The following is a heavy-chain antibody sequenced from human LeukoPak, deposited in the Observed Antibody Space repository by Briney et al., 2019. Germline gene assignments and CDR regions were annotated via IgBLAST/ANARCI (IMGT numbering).Heavy chain of an antibody. CDR2: IIPIFGTA. D-gene: IGHD2-21*02. J-gene: IGHJ3*02. CDR3: ARGKLLFRRSAFDI. CDR1: GGTFSSYA. Sequence: ASVQVSCKASGGTFSSYAISWVRQAPGQGLEWMGGIIPIFGTANYAQKFQGRVTITADESTSTAYMELSSLRSEDTAVYYCARGKLLFRRSAFDIWGQGTMVTVSS. V-gene: IGHV1-69*13.